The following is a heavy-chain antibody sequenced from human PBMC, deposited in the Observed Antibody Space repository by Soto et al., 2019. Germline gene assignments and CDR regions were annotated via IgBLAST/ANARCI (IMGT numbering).Heavy chain of an antibody. D-gene: IGHD3-9*01. CDR3: AKGRVLRYFDWLSIDYFDY. Sequence: GGSLRLSCAASGFTFSSYAMSWVRQAPGKGLEWVSAISGSGGSTYYADSVKGRFTISRDNSKNTLYLQMNSLRAEDTAVYYCAKGRVLRYFDWLSIDYFDYWGQGTLVTVSS. CDR1: GFTFSSYA. CDR2: ISGSGGST. J-gene: IGHJ4*02. V-gene: IGHV3-23*01.